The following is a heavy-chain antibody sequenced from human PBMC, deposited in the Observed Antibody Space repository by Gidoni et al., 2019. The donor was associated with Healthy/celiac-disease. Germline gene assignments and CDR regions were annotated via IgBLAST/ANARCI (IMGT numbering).Heavy chain of an antibody. D-gene: IGHD6-13*01. J-gene: IGHJ4*02. Sequence: QVQLVESGVGVVQPGRSLSLSFAASGFTCRSYAMHWVRQAPGKGLEWVAVISYDGSNKYYADSVKGRFTISRDNSKNTLYLQMNSLRAEDTAVYYCASSVGPAAGFHFDYWGQGTLVTVSS. V-gene: IGHV3-30-3*01. CDR2: ISYDGSNK. CDR3: ASSVGPAAGFHFDY. CDR1: GFTCRSYA.